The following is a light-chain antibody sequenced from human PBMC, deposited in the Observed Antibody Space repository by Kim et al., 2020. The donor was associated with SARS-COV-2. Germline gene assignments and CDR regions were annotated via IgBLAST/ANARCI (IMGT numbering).Light chain of an antibody. CDR1: SSNIGSNY. J-gene: IGLJ3*02. V-gene: IGLV1-47*01. CDR2: RNN. Sequence: QSVLTQPPSASGTPGQRVTISCSGSSSNIGSNYVYWYQQLPGTAPKLLIYRNNQRPSGVPDRFSGSKSVTSASLAISGLRSEDEADYYCAAWDDSLSGRVFGGGTQLTVL. CDR3: AAWDDSLSGRV.